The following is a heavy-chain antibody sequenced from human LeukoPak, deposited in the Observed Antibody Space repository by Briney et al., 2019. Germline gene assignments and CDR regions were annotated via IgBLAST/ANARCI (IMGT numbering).Heavy chain of an antibody. CDR3: GRSGSYSAFDY. Sequence: GGSLGLSCAVSGFIFSDHYMDWVRQAPGKGLEWVGRSRNKANSYNIEYAASVKGRFTISRDDSKNSLDLQMNSLKTEDTAVYYCGRSGSYSAFDYWGQGILVTVSS. D-gene: IGHD1-26*01. V-gene: IGHV3-72*01. J-gene: IGHJ4*02. CDR1: GFIFSDHY. CDR2: SRNKANSYNI.